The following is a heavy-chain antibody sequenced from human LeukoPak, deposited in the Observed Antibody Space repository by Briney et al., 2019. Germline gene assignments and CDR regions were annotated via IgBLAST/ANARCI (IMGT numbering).Heavy chain of an antibody. CDR2: INLSGGGT. CDR1: GYTFTSYF. Sequence: ASVKVSCKGSGYTFTSYFMHWVRQAPGQGLEWMGIINLSGGGTSYAQKCQGRVTITRDTYTSTVYMELSSLRSEDTAVYFCARGSFHGSSWRTDAFDIWGQGTMVTVSS. D-gene: IGHD6-13*01. CDR3: ARGSFHGSSWRTDAFDI. V-gene: IGHV1-46*01. J-gene: IGHJ3*02.